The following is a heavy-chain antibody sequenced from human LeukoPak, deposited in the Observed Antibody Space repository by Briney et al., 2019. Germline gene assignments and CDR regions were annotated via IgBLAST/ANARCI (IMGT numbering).Heavy chain of an antibody. CDR2: IFGGDSDK. V-gene: IGHV5-51*01. J-gene: IGHJ5*02. D-gene: IGHD6-6*01. Sequence: GESLQISCKVSSYTFTGVWIGWWGQMSGKGREGMGIIFGGDSDKRYNPSFQGHVTISADKSITSAYLPWSSLKASDTAIYYCARLGPSGWYGRSSGYWFDPWGQGTLVSVSS. CDR1: SYTFTGVW. CDR3: ARLGPSGWYGRSSGYWFDP.